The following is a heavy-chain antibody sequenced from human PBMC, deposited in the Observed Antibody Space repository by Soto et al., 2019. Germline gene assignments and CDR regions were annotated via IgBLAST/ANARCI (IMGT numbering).Heavy chain of an antibody. CDR2: ISSSSYI. V-gene: IGHV3-21*01. CDR3: ARWRIAAAGIDP. D-gene: IGHD6-13*01. Sequence: PGGSLRLSCAASGFTFSSYSMNWVRQAPGKGLEWVSSISSSSYIYYADSVKGRFTISRDNAKNSLYLQMNSLRAEDTAVYYCARWRIAAAGIDPWGQGTLVTVSS. CDR1: GFTFSSYS. J-gene: IGHJ5*02.